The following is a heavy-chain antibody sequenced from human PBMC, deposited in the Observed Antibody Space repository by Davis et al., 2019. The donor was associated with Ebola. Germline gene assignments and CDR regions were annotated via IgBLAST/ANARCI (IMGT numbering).Heavy chain of an antibody. J-gene: IGHJ6*02. CDR1: GFSFHKHA. D-gene: IGHD2/OR15-2a*01. CDR2: IYWNSGDT. CDR3: TKSKTFYYYGLDV. V-gene: IGHV3-9*01. Sequence: SLKISCLMSGFSFHKHAMHWVRQAPGKGLEWVSGIYWNSGDTGYADSGKGRFTISRDNAKNSLHLQMNSLRAEDTALYYCTKSKTFYYYGLDVWGQETTVTVSS.